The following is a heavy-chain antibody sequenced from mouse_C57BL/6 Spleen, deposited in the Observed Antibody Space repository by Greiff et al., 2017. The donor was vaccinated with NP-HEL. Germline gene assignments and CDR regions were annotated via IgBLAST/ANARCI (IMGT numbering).Heavy chain of an antibody. J-gene: IGHJ3*01. CDR2: IRNKANGYTT. CDR3: ASSDGYYGGFAY. D-gene: IGHD2-3*01. V-gene: IGHV7-3*01. Sequence: EVKLVESGGGLVQPGGSLSLSCAASGFTFTDYYMSWVRQPPGKALEWLGFIRNKANGYTTEYSASVKGRFTISRDNSQSILYLQMNALRAEDSATYYCASSDGYYGGFAYWGQGTLVTVSA. CDR1: GFTFTDYY.